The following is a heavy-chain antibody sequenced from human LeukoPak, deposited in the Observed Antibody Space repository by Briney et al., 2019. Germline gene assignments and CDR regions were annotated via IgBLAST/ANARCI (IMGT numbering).Heavy chain of an antibody. J-gene: IGHJ4*02. V-gene: IGHV3-15*01. CDR2: IKSKSDGGTT. Sequence: GGSLRLSCAASGFIFNNAWMSWVRQAPGKGLEWVGRIKSKSDGGTTDYAAAMKDRFTISRDDSQNTLYLQMTSLKAEDTAVYYCVATYYYDSRGSITPVNFDYWGQGTLVTVSS. D-gene: IGHD3-22*01. CDR3: VATYYYDSRGSITPVNFDY. CDR1: GFIFNNAW.